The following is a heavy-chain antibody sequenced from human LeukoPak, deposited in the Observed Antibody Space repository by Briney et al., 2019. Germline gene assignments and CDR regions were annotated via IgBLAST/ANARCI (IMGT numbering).Heavy chain of an antibody. CDR1: GFTFSSYW. CDR3: ARGLVATTPFDY. Sequence: PGGSLRLSCAASGFTFSSYWMHWVRHAPGKGLVWVSRINSDGSSTSYADSVKGRFTISRDNAKNTLYLQMNSLRAKDTAVYYCARGLVATTPFDYWGQGTLVTVSS. V-gene: IGHV3-74*01. D-gene: IGHD5-12*01. J-gene: IGHJ4*02. CDR2: INSDGSST.